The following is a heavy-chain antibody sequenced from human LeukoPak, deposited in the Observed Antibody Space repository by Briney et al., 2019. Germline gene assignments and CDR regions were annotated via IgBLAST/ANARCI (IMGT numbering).Heavy chain of an antibody. CDR1: GYTFTSYG. D-gene: IGHD3-22*01. CDR2: ISAYNGNT. CDR3: ARDLYYYDSSGYPGWAFDI. J-gene: IGHJ3*02. V-gene: IGHV1-18*01. Sequence: GASVKVSCKASGYTFTSYGISWVRQAPGQGLEWMGWISAYNGNTNYAQKLQGRVTMTTDTSTSTAYMELRSLRSDDTAVYYCARDLYYYDSSGYPGWAFDIWGQGTMVTVSS.